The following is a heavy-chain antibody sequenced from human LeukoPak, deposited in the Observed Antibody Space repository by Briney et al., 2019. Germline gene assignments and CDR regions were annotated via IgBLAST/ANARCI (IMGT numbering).Heavy chain of an antibody. J-gene: IGHJ6*03. CDR2: INPNSGGT. Sequence: ASVKVSCKASGYTFTGYYMHWVRQAPGQGLEWMGWINPNSGGTNYAQKFQGRVTMTRDTSISTAYMELSRLRSDDTAVYYCARCCSSTSLQPFKNYYYYYMDVWGKGTTVTVSS. CDR3: ARCCSSTSLQPFKNYYYYYMDV. CDR1: GYTFTGYY. V-gene: IGHV1-2*02. D-gene: IGHD2-2*01.